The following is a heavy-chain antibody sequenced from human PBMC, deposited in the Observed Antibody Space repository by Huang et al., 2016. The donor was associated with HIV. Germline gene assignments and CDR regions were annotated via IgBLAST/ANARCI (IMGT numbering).Heavy chain of an antibody. Sequence: QLLLQESGPGLVKPSEALALTCAVSGGSIRSSDYHWGWIRQPPRKGLEWIGSIYNKGSTHYSPTLKSRVTIAVETAKNLFFLNLTSMAAADTAVDYCARHREGPVAYYSGWGSHLNYMDVWGRGRTVVVSS. CDR1: GGSIRSSDYH. CDR3: ARHREGPVAYYSGWGSHLNYMDV. CDR2: IYNKGST. V-gene: IGHV4-39*01. D-gene: IGHD3-10*01. J-gene: IGHJ6*03.